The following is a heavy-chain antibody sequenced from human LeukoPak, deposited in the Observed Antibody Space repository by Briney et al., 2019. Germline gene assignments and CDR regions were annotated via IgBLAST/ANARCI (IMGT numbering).Heavy chain of an antibody. V-gene: IGHV1-18*01. CDR3: ARTVGANAAVYDY. CDR1: GYTFTSYG. CDR2: ISAYNGNT. D-gene: IGHD1-26*01. Sequence: ASVKVSCTASGYTFTSYGISWVRQAPGQGLEWMGWISAYNGNTNYAQKLQGRVTMTTDTSTSTAHMELRSLRSDDTAVYYCARTVGANAAVYDYWGQGTLVTVSS. J-gene: IGHJ4*02.